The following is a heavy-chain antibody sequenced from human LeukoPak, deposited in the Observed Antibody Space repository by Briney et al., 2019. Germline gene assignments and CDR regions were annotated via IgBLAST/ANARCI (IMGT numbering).Heavy chain of an antibody. Sequence: ASVKVSCKASGYTFTGYYMHWVRQAPGQGLEWMRRINPNSGGTNYAQKFQGRVTMTRDTSISTAYMELSRLRPDDTAVYYCARDDYYDSSGDFDYRGQGTLVTVPS. CDR1: GYTFTGYY. CDR2: INPNSGGT. CDR3: ARDDYYDSSGDFDY. V-gene: IGHV1-2*06. J-gene: IGHJ4*02. D-gene: IGHD3-22*01.